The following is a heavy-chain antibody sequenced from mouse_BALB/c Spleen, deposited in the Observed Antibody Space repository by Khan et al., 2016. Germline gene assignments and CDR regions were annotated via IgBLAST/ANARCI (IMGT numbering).Heavy chain of an antibody. V-gene: IGHV1S29*02. CDR2: FYPYNGDT. CDR1: GYTFTDYN. D-gene: IGHD2-1*01. CDR3: ARSLGRHYYFDV. Sequence: VQLQQSGPELVKPGASVKISCKATGYTFTDYNMHWVKQSHGKSLEWIGYFYPYNGDTGYKQNFKTKATLTVDSSSSTAYMELRSLTSEDSAVXYCARSLGRHYYFDVWGAGTTVTVSS. J-gene: IGHJ1*01.